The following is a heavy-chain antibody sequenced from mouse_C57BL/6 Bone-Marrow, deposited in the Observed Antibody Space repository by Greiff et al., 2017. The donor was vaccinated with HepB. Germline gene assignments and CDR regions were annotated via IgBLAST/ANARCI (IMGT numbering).Heavy chain of an antibody. CDR1: GFSLTSYG. D-gene: IGHD2-3*01. Sequence: VMLVESGPGLVAPSQSLSITCTVSGFSLTSYGVSWVRQPPGKGLEWLGVIWGDGSTNYHSALISRLSISKDNSKSQVFLKLDSLQTDDTATYYGGKSDYDGYYVEKYAMDYWGQGTSVTVSS. CDR2: IWGDGST. CDR3: GKSDYDGYYVEKYAMDY. V-gene: IGHV2-3*01. J-gene: IGHJ4*01.